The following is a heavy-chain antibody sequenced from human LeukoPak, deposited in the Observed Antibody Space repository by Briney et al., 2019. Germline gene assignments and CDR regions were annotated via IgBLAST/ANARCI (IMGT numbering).Heavy chain of an antibody. CDR1: GFSFSGYS. CDR2: ISSTASSI. Sequence: GGSLRLSCAASGFSFSGYSMNWVRQAPGKGLEWVSYISSTASSIYYADSVKGRFTISRDNAKNSLYLQMNSLRAEDTAVYYCAKSFDNWGQGTLVTVSS. V-gene: IGHV3-48*04. CDR3: AKSFDN. J-gene: IGHJ4*02.